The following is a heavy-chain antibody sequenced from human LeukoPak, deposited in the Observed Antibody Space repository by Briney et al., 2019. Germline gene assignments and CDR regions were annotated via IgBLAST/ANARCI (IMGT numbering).Heavy chain of an antibody. Sequence: PSETLSLTCAVYGGSFSGYYWSWIRQPPGKGLEWIGEINHSGSTNYNPSLKSRVTISVDTSKNQFSLKLSSVTAADTAVYYCARVGCSGGSCYSTIYYYYMDVWGKGTTVTVSS. CDR3: ARVGCSGGSCYSTIYYYYMDV. CDR1: GGSFSGYY. V-gene: IGHV4-34*01. CDR2: INHSGST. J-gene: IGHJ6*03. D-gene: IGHD2-15*01.